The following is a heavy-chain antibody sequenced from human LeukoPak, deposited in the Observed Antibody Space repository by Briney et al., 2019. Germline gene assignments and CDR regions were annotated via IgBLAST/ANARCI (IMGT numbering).Heavy chain of an antibody. V-gene: IGHV3-30*18. CDR1: GFSFRTYG. Sequence: PGGSLILSCAASGFSFRTYGMHWVRQAPGKGLEWVAGISYDGSNKYYEDSVKGRFTISRDNSKNTLDLQMNSLRAEDTAVYYCAKPRGGDSWAFDIWGQGTMVTVFS. CDR3: AKPRGGDSWAFDI. CDR2: ISYDGSNK. J-gene: IGHJ3*02. D-gene: IGHD2-21*02.